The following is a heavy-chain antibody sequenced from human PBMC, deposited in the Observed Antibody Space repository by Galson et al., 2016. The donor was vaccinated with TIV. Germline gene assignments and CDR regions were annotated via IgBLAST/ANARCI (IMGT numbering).Heavy chain of an antibody. D-gene: IGHD5-24*01. CDR2: TDWDGDQ. J-gene: IGHJ4*02. Sequence: PALVKPTQTLTLTCTFSGFSLTTHGMCVSWIRQPPGKALEWLARTDWDGDQFYSTPLQTRLSIAKGNSRNQGVLTLCNVDPVDKATYLCARSSIRDVSTHRFFDYWGQGTLVTVSP. CDR3: ARSSIRDVSTHRFFDY. V-gene: IGHV2-70*17. CDR1: GFSLTTHGMC.